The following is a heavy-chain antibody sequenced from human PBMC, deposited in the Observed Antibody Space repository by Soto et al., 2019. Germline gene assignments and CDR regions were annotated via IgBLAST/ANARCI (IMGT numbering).Heavy chain of an antibody. V-gene: IGHV3-23*01. Sequence: GGSLRLSCAASGFTFSSYAMSWVRQAPGKGLEWVSAISGSGGSTYYADSVKGRFTISRDNSKNTLYLQMNSLRAEDTAVYYCEADAYDILITNAVDYWGQGTLVTVSS. CDR3: EADAYDILITNAVDY. CDR1: GFTFSSYA. J-gene: IGHJ4*02. D-gene: IGHD3-9*01. CDR2: ISGSGGST.